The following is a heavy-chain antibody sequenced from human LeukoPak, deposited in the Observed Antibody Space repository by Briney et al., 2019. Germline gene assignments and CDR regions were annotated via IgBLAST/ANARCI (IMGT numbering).Heavy chain of an antibody. D-gene: IGHD2-2*02. CDR2: ISDSGADT. J-gene: IGHJ4*02. Sequence: GGSLRLSCAASGFTFSSYAMSWVRQAPGRGLEWISVISDSGADTSYADSGKGRFTISRDNSKNTVYLQMNSLRAEDTAVYYCAKTDCTSSSCYIVDSWGQGTLVTVSS. CDR3: AKTDCTSSSCYIVDS. V-gene: IGHV3-23*01. CDR1: GFTFSSYA.